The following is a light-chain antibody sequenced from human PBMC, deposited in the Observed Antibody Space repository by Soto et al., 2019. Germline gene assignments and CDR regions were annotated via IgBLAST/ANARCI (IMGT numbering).Light chain of an antibody. Sequence: DIQMTQSPSTLSASVVDRVTMTCRASQSISSWLAWYQQKPGKAPKLLIYDASSLESGVPSRFSGSGSGTEFTLTISSLQPDDFATYYCQQYNSYSQTFGQGTKVDIK. CDR3: QQYNSYSQT. V-gene: IGKV1-5*01. CDR1: QSISSW. J-gene: IGKJ1*01. CDR2: DAS.